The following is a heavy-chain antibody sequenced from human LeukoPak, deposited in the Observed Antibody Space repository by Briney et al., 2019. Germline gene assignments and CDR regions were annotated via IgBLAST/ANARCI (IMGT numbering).Heavy chain of an antibody. V-gene: IGHV4-39*01. D-gene: IGHD3-10*01. CDR1: GGSISSSSYY. J-gene: IGHJ5*02. CDR2: IYYSGST. Sequence: SETLSLTCTVSGGSISSSSYYWGWIRQPPGKGLECIGSIYYSGSTYYNSSLKSRVTISVDTSKNQFSLKLSSVTAADTAVYYCARIYGSGTNWFDPWGQGTLVTVSS. CDR3: ARIYGSGTNWFDP.